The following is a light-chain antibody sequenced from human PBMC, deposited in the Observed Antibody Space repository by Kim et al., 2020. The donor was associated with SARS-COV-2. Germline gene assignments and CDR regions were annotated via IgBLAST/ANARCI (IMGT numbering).Light chain of an antibody. Sequence: SYELTQPPSVSVAPGQTARITCGGNNIGVHSVLWYQQKPGQAPVLVIYYDSDRPSGIPERFSGSNAATTATLTISRVEAGDEADYYCQVLDTDTDDYVFGTGTKVTVL. CDR1: NIGVHS. CDR2: YDS. J-gene: IGLJ1*01. V-gene: IGLV3-21*01. CDR3: QVLDTDTDDYV.